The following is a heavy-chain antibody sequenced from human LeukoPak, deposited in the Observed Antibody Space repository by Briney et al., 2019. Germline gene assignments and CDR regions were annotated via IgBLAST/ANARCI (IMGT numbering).Heavy chain of an antibody. V-gene: IGHV3-23*01. Sequence: GGSLRLSCAASGFTFSSYAISWVRQAPGKGLEWVSGISGSGVSTYYADSVKGRFTISRDNSKNTLYLQMNSLRAEDTALYYCAKDRGSYYYYMDVWGKGTTVTVSS. J-gene: IGHJ6*03. D-gene: IGHD1-26*01. CDR2: ISGSGVST. CDR3: AKDRGSYYYYMDV. CDR1: GFTFSSYA.